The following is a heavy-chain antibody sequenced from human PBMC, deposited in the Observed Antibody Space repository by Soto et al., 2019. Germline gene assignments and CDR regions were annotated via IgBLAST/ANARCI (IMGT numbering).Heavy chain of an antibody. V-gene: IGHV3-48*02. J-gene: IGHJ6*02. CDR3: ARLGYCSSVTCKYYFYYYGMDV. D-gene: IGHD2-2*01. CDR2: ISGRGTTT. Sequence: EVRLVESGGGFVQPGGSLRLSCEASGFSFSSYTMNWVRQAPGKGLEWVSFISGRGTTTYYADSVKGRFTVSRDNAKNTRYLEVTSLRDEDTAVYYCARLGYCSSVTCKYYFYYYGMDVWGQGTTVTVSS. CDR1: GFSFSSYT.